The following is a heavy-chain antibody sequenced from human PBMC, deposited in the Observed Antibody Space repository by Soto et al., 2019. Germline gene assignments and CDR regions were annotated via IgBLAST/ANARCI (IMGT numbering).Heavy chain of an antibody. CDR1: GGSFSGYY. D-gene: IGHD3-9*01. CDR3: ARVGPLRYFDWLSHAYFDY. V-gene: IGHV4-34*01. J-gene: IGHJ4*02. Sequence: SETLSLTCAVYGGSFSGYYWSWIRQPPGKGLEWIGEINHSGSTNYNPSLKSRVTISVDTSKNQFSLKLSSVTAADTAVYYCARVGPLRYFDWLSHAYFDYWGQGTLVTVSS. CDR2: INHSGST.